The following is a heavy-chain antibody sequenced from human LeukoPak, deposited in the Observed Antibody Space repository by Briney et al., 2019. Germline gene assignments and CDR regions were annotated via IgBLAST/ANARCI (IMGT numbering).Heavy chain of an antibody. Sequence: GGSLRLSCAASGFTFIGTSMNWVRQARGKGREGVASMNCGPIYYAASVKGRFTISRDNAKLSVYLQMNSLRAEDTAVYFCARDTYFYDTSGYYINDLWGQGTLVTVSS. V-gene: IGHV3-69-1*01. D-gene: IGHD3-22*01. J-gene: IGHJ5*02. CDR1: GFTFIGTS. CDR2: MNCGPI. CDR3: ARDTYFYDTSGYYINDL.